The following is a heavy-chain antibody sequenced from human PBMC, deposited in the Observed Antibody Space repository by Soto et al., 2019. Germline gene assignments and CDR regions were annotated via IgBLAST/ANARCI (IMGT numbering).Heavy chain of an antibody. Sequence: EVHLVESGGGLVQPGGSLRLSCAASGFSFEIYWMGWVRQAPGKGLEWVANINPDGSGEYYLDSVKGRFTISRDNAKNSVYLQMNSLVGDDTAVYYCARESWFFDYWGQGTPVTVSS. CDR3: ARESWFFDY. V-gene: IGHV3-7*01. D-gene: IGHD3-10*01. CDR1: GFSFEIYW. J-gene: IGHJ4*02. CDR2: INPDGSGE.